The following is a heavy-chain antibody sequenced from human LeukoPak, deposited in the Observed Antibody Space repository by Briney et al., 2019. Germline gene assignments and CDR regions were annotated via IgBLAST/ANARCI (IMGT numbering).Heavy chain of an antibody. J-gene: IGHJ4*02. Sequence: PSETLSLTCTVSGGSISSSSYYWGWIRQPPGKGLEWIGSIYYSGSTNYNPSLKSRVTISVDTSKNQFSLKLSSVTAADTAVYYCARVVGAAAAPGDSDYWGQGTLVTVSS. V-gene: IGHV4-39*07. CDR1: GGSISSSSYY. CDR2: IYYSGST. CDR3: ARVVGAAAAPGDSDY. D-gene: IGHD6-13*01.